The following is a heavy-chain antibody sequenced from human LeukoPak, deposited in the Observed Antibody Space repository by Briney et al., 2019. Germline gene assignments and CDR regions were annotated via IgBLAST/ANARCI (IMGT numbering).Heavy chain of an antibody. Sequence: ASVKVSCKASGYTFTTYDINWVRQATGQRLEWMGWMNPNSGNTGYTQKFQGRVTMTRNTSISTAYMELSSLRSEDTAVYYCARGRGSGHKENWFDPWGQGTLVTVPS. CDR1: GYTFTTYD. J-gene: IGHJ5*02. D-gene: IGHD6-19*01. V-gene: IGHV1-8*01. CDR2: MNPNSGNT. CDR3: ARGRGSGHKENWFDP.